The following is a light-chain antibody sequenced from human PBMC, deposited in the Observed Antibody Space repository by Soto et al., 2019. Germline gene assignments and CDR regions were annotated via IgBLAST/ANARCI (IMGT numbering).Light chain of an antibody. CDR3: QQYGSSILT. V-gene: IGKV3-20*01. J-gene: IGKJ4*01. Sequence: EIVLTQSPGTLSLSPGERATLSCRASQSVSSSYLAWYQQKPGQAPRLLIYGASSRATGIPDRFSGSGSGIDFTLTISRLEPEDFAVYYCQQYGSSILTFGGGTKVEIK. CDR2: GAS. CDR1: QSVSSSY.